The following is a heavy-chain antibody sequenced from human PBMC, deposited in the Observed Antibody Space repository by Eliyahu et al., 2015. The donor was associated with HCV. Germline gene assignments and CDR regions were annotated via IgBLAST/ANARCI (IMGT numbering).Heavy chain of an antibody. J-gene: IGHJ4*02. CDR1: GGSFTDSY. V-gene: IGHV4-34*02. CDR2: INHPGST. D-gene: IGHD3-10*01. Sequence: QVQLQQWGAGLLKPSETLSLTCTVSGGSFTDSYWGWXRQPPGKGLEWIGEINHPGSTNYNLSLKSRVTIFIDTPKNQFSLKMNSVTAADTAVYYCTGGPRKVSLVRGVTHDYWGQXTLVTVSS. CDR3: TGGPRKVSLVRGVTHDY.